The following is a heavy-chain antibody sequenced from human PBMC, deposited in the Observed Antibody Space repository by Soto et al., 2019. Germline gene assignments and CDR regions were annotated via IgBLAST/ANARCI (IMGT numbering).Heavy chain of an antibody. J-gene: IGHJ3*02. CDR2: IYPGDSDT. Sequence: GDSLRISCKGSAYSFTSYLIGWVRQMPGKGLEWMGIIYPGDSDTRYSPSFQGQVTISADKSISTAYLQWSSLKASDTAMYYCARKPAYSSGWYAFDIWGQGTMVTVSS. CDR1: AYSFTSYL. D-gene: IGHD6-19*01. CDR3: ARKPAYSSGWYAFDI. V-gene: IGHV5-51*01.